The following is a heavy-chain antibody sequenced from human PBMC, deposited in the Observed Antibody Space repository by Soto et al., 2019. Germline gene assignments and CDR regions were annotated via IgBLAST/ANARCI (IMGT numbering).Heavy chain of an antibody. CDR1: GGSISSYY. CDR2: IYYSGST. Sequence: SETLSLTCTVSGGSISSYYWSWIRQPPGKGLEWIGYIYYSGSTNYNPSLKSRVTISVDTSKNQFSLKLSSVTAADTAVYYCARESRELRFLEWPLGAFDIWGQGTMVTVSS. J-gene: IGHJ3*02. D-gene: IGHD3-3*01. CDR3: ARESRELRFLEWPLGAFDI. V-gene: IGHV4-59*01.